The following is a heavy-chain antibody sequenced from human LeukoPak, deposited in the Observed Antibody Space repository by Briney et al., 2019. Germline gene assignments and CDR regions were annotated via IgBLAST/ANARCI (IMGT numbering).Heavy chain of an antibody. Sequence: PGGSLRLSCAASGFIFSSYEMNWVRQAPGKGLEWVSYISSSGSTIYYADSVKGRFTISRDNAKNSLYLQMNSLRAEDTADYYCAGKTTYYDILTGYPHWGQGTLVTVSS. CDR2: ISSSGSTI. J-gene: IGHJ4*02. D-gene: IGHD3-9*01. V-gene: IGHV3-48*03. CDR1: GFIFSSYE. CDR3: AGKTTYYDILTGYPH.